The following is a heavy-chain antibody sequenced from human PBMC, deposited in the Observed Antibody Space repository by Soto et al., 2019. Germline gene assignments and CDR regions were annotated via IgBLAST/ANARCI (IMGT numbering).Heavy chain of an antibody. CDR3: ARARFGRLRSYYYYGMDV. CDR2: IYHSGST. J-gene: IGHJ6*02. D-gene: IGHD3-10*02. Sequence: SETLSLTCAVSGGSLSSGGYSWSWIRQPPGKGLEWIGYIYHSGSTYYNPSLKSRVTISVDRSKNQFSLKLSSVTAADTAVYYCARARFGRLRSYYYYGMDVWGQGTTVTVSS. CDR1: GGSLSSGGYS. V-gene: IGHV4-30-2*01.